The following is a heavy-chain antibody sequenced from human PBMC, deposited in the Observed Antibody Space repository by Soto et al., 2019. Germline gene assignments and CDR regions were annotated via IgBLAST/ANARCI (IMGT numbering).Heavy chain of an antibody. J-gene: IGHJ4*02. Sequence: GGSLRLSCVVSGFIFSDYGMHWVRQAPGKGLEWVAAISYHGSNKYYADSVKGRFTVSRDNSDNTLYLQMSSLRAEDTAVYYCARDPVSYWYDSSGYHDYWGQGTLVTVSS. CDR1: GFIFSDYG. CDR3: ARDPVSYWYDSSGYHDY. D-gene: IGHD3-22*01. CDR2: ISYHGSNK. V-gene: IGHV3-30*03.